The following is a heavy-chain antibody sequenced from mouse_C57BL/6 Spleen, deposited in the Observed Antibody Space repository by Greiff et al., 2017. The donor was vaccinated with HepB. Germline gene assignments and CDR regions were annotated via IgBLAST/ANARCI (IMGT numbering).Heavy chain of an antibody. CDR1: GYTFTDYY. J-gene: IGHJ4*01. D-gene: IGHD1-1*01. V-gene: IGHV1-26*01. CDR3: ALRLGYAMDY. Sequence: EVQLQQSGPELVKPGASVKISCKASGYTFTDYYMNWVKQSHGKSLEWIGDINPNNGGTSYNQKFKGKATLTVDKSSSTAYMELRSLTSEDSAVYYCALRLGYAMDYWGQGTSVTVSS. CDR2: INPNNGGT.